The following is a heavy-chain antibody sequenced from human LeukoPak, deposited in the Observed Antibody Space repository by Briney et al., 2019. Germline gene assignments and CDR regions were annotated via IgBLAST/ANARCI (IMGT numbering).Heavy chain of an antibody. CDR3: ARVGGRYSPLGY. V-gene: IGHV3-7*01. Sequence: GGSLRLSCAASGFTFSSYWMSWVRQAPGKGLEWVANIKQDGSEKYYVDSVKGRFTISRDNDKNSLFLQMARLRAEDTAVYYCARVGGRYSPLGYWGQRTLVTVSS. CDR2: IKQDGSEK. J-gene: IGHJ4*02. D-gene: IGHD3-16*02. CDR1: GFTFSSYW.